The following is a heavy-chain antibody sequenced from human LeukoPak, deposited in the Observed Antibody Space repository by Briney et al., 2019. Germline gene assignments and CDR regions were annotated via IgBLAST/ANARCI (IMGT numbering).Heavy chain of an antibody. V-gene: IGHV3-9*01. CDR3: AKDMVGYSSSSFDY. J-gene: IGHJ4*02. CDR2: ISWNSGSI. Sequence: PGRSLRLSCAASGFTFDDYAMHWVRQAPGKGLEWVSGISWNSGSIGYADSVKGRFTISRDNAKNSLYLQMNSLRAEDTALYYCAKDMVGYSSSSFDYWGQGTLVTVSS. CDR1: GFTFDDYA. D-gene: IGHD6-6*01.